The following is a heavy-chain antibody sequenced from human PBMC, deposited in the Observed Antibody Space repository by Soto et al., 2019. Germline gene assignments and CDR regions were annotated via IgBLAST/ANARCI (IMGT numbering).Heavy chain of an antibody. CDR2: IWYDGSNK. D-gene: IGHD1-7*01. Sequence: QVQLVESGGGVVQPGRSLRLSCAASGFTFSSYGMHWVRQAPGKGLEWVAVIWYDGSNKYYADSVKGRFTISRDNSKNTLYLQMNSLRAEDTAVYYCARDRWTVRPSRTLVYWGQGTLVTVSS. CDR1: GFTFSSYG. V-gene: IGHV3-33*01. CDR3: ARDRWTVRPSRTLVY. J-gene: IGHJ4*02.